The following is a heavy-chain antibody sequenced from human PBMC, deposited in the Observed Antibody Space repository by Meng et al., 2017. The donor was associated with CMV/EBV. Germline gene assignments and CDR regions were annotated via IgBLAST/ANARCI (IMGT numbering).Heavy chain of an antibody. V-gene: IGHV3-38-3*01. J-gene: IGHJ6*02. CDR3: ARDGEVVGTTVTTLDYYYGMDV. CDR1: GFTVSSNE. CDR2: ISGGST. D-gene: IGHD4-17*01. Sequence: GGSLRLSCAASGFTVSSNEMSWVRQAPGKGLEWVSSISGGSTYYADSVKGRFTISRDNAKNSLYLQMNSLRAEDTAVYYCARDGEVVGTTVTTLDYYYGMDVWGQGTTVTVSS.